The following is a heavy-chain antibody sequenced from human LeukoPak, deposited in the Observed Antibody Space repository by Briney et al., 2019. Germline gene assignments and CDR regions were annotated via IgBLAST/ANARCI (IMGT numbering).Heavy chain of an antibody. Sequence: GGSLRLSCAASGFTFSSYSMNWVRQAPGKGLEWVSSISSSSSYIYYADSVKGRFTISRDNAKNSLYLQMNSLRAEDTAVYYCAKVISEQWLGFDYWGQGTLVTVSS. CDR3: AKVISEQWLGFDY. CDR1: GFTFSSYS. J-gene: IGHJ4*02. CDR2: ISSSSSYI. D-gene: IGHD6-19*01. V-gene: IGHV3-21*01.